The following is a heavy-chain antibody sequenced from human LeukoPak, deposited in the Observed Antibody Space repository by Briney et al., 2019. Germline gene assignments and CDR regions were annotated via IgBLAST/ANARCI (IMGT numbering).Heavy chain of an antibody. CDR1: GGSFSGYY. CDR2: INHSGST. J-gene: IGHJ3*02. CDR3: ARVRIRLWFPRDAFDI. D-gene: IGHD5-18*01. V-gene: IGHV4-34*01. Sequence: SETLSLTCAVYGGSFSGYYWSWIRQPPGKGLEWIGEINHSGSTNYNPSLKSRVTISVDTSKNQFSLKLSSVTAADTAVYYCARVRIRLWFPRDAFDIWGQGTMVTVSS.